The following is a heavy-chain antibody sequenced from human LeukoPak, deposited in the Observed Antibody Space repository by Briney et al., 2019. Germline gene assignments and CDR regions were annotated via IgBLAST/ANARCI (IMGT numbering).Heavy chain of an antibody. D-gene: IGHD3-22*01. J-gene: IGHJ4*02. CDR1: EYSFTSYW. V-gene: IGHV5-51*01. CDR3: ARGDSSANLDY. CDR2: IYPGDSDT. Sequence: GESLKISCKGSEYSFTSYWIAWVRQMPGKGLEWMGIIYPGDSDTRYSPSFQGQVTISADKSISTAYLQRSSLKASDTAMYYCARGDSSANLDYWGQGTLVTVSS.